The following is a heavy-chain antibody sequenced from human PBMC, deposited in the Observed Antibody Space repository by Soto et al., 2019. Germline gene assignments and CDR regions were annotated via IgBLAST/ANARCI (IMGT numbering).Heavy chain of an antibody. D-gene: IGHD1-7*01. CDR3: ARDEGGWNSIEGGFVKFILDY. CDR2: INAGNGDT. CDR1: GYTFSMHA. J-gene: IGHJ4*02. V-gene: IGHV1-3*01. Sequence: ASVKVSCKTSGYTFSMHAIHWARQAPGQGLEWMGWINAGNGDTKYSENFQGRVAITRDAYASAAYMEVRSLRSEDTAIYYCARDEGGWNSIEGGFVKFILDYWGQGSVVTVSS.